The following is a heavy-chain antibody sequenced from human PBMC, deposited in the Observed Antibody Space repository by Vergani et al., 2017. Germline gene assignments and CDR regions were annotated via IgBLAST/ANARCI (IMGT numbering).Heavy chain of an antibody. V-gene: IGHV3-21*01. J-gene: IGHJ4*02. Sequence: EVQLVESGGGLVQPGGSLRLSCAASGFTFSSYSMNWVRQAPGKGLEWVSSISSSSSYIYYADSVKGRFTISRDNAKNSLYLQMNSLRAEDTAVYYCARDFYDYYDSSGYTNWGQGTLVTVSS. CDR1: GFTFSSYS. CDR2: ISSSSSYI. D-gene: IGHD3-22*01. CDR3: ARDFYDYYDSSGYTN.